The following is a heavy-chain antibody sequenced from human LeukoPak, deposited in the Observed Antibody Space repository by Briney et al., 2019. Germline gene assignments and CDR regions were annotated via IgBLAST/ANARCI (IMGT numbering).Heavy chain of an antibody. Sequence: GGSLRLSCVASGFPFNSHWMHWVRQAPGEGLVWVSRINTDGSSTNYADSVKGRFTISRDNAKNTLFLQMNSLRAEDTAVYYCARGNTSSGGRWFDPWGQGTLVTVSS. CDR2: INTDGSST. J-gene: IGHJ5*02. CDR1: GFPFNSHW. D-gene: IGHD6-6*01. CDR3: ARGNTSSGGRWFDP. V-gene: IGHV3-74*01.